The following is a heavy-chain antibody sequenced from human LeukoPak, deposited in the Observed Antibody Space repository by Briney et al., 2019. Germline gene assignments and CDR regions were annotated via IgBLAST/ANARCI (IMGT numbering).Heavy chain of an antibody. Sequence: PSQTLSLTRTVAGGSISSYDWSSIRQPPGKGLEWIGYIYHNGRTNYNPSLKSRVTISVDTSKNHLSRKLSSVTAADTAVYYCAGHQRRDVGALRYFDWLLSHDAFDIWGQGTMVTVSS. CDR2: IYHNGRT. CDR3: AGHQRRDVGALRYFDWLLSHDAFDI. D-gene: IGHD3-9*01. J-gene: IGHJ3*02. V-gene: IGHV4-59*08. CDR1: GGSISSYD.